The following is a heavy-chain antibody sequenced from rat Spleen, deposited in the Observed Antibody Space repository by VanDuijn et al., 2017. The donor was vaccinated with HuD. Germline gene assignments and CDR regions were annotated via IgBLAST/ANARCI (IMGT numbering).Heavy chain of an antibody. D-gene: IGHD3-6*01. V-gene: IGHV5S14*01. CDR2: ISTGGGNT. CDR1: GFSFSKYG. Sequence: EVQLVESGGGLVLPGRSLKLSCATSGFSFSKYGMQWIRQTPTKGLQWVASISTGGGNTYYRDSVKGRFTISRDNAKNTQYLQMDSLRSEDTATYYCTRNWDYWGRGVMVTVSS. J-gene: IGHJ2*01. CDR3: TRNWDY.